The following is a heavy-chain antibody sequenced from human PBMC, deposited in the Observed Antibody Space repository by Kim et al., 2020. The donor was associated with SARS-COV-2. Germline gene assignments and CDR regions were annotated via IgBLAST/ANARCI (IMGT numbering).Heavy chain of an antibody. J-gene: IGHJ4*02. V-gene: IGHV3-23*01. Sequence: GGSLRLSCAASGFSFSTYDMSWVRQAPEKGLEWVSAITGRDGSTFYADSVKGRFIISRDNSRNTLFLQMNSLRAEDTALYYCASESCRRADYWGQGTPVTVSS. CDR1: GFSFSTYD. CDR3: ASESCRRADY. CDR2: ITGRDGST.